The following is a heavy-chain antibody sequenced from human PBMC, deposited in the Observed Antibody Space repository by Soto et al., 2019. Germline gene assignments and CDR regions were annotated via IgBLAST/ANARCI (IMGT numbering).Heavy chain of an antibody. Sequence: PGGSLRLSCAASGFTFSDYYMSWIRQAPGEGLEWVSYISSSGSTIYYADSVKGRFTISRDNAKNSLYLQMNSLRAEDTAVYYCARRIAARPSYYYGMDVWGQGTTVTVS. J-gene: IGHJ6*02. CDR3: ARRIAARPSYYYGMDV. CDR1: GFTFSDYY. V-gene: IGHV3-11*01. CDR2: ISSSGSTI. D-gene: IGHD6-6*01.